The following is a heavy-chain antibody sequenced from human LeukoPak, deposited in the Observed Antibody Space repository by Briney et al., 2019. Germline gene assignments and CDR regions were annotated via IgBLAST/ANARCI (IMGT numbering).Heavy chain of an antibody. CDR3: AREGEAYYDFWSGYSY. V-gene: IGHV3-74*01. CDR2: INSDGSST. D-gene: IGHD3-3*01. CDR1: GFTFTTYA. Sequence: GGSLRLSCAASGFTFTTYAMTWVRQAPGKGLVWVSRINSDGSSTSYADSVKGRFTISRDNAKNTLYLQMNSLRAEDTAVYYCAREGEAYYDFWSGYSYWGQGTLVTVSS. J-gene: IGHJ4*02.